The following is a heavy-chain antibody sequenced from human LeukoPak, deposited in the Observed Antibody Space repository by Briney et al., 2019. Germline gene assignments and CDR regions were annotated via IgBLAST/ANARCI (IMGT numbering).Heavy chain of an antibody. Sequence: SETLSLTCIVSGXSISSSSYYWGWIRQPPGKGLEWIGSIYYSGSTYYNPSLKSRVTISVDTSKNQFSLKLTSVTAADTAVYYCARLIGGSYLGWFDPWGQGTLVTVSS. CDR1: GXSISSSSYY. CDR3: ARLIGGSYLGWFDP. D-gene: IGHD1-26*01. V-gene: IGHV4-39*01. CDR2: IYYSGST. J-gene: IGHJ5*02.